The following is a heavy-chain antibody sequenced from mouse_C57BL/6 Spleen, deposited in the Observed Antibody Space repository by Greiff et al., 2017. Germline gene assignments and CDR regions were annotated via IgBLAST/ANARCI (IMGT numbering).Heavy chain of an antibody. D-gene: IGHD4-1*01. Sequence: VQVVESGPGLVQPSQSLSITCTVSGFSLTSYGVHWVRQSPGKGLEWLGVIWSGGSTDYNAAFISRLSISKDNSKSQVFFKMNSLQADDTAIYYCARKGANWDYFDYWGQGTTLTVSS. CDR3: ARKGANWDYFDY. V-gene: IGHV2-2*01. CDR1: GFSLTSYG. J-gene: IGHJ2*01. CDR2: IWSGGST.